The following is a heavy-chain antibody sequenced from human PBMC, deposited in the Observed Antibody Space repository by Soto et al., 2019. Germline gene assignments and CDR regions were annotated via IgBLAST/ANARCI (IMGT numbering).Heavy chain of an antibody. CDR1: GGTFSSYT. CDR3: ASNTRGYCSGGSCPYAAFDI. Sequence: GASVKVSCKASGGTFSSYTISWVRQAPGQGLEWMGRIIPILGIANYAQKFQGRVTITADKSTSTAYMELSSLRSEDTAVYYCASNTRGYCSGGSCPYAAFDIWGQGTMVTVSS. J-gene: IGHJ3*02. D-gene: IGHD2-15*01. CDR2: IIPILGIA. V-gene: IGHV1-69*02.